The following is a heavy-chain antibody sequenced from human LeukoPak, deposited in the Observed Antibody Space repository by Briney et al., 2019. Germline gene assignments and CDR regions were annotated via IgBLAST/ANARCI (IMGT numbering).Heavy chain of an antibody. CDR3: ATSYDFWSGYYSWYYYMDV. Sequence: PGGSLRLSCAAAGFTFSSYGMHWVRQAPGKGLEWVAFIRYDGSNKYYADAVKGRFTISRDNSKNPLYLQMNSLRAEDTAVYYCATSYDFWSGYYSWYYYMDVWGKGTTVTVSS. CDR2: IRYDGSNK. V-gene: IGHV3-30*02. CDR1: GFTFSSYG. D-gene: IGHD3-3*01. J-gene: IGHJ6*03.